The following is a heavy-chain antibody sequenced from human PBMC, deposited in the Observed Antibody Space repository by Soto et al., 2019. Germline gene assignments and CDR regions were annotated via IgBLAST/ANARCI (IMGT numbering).Heavy chain of an antibody. CDR3: ARVAY. V-gene: IGHV3-21*04. CDR2: ISSASSET. J-gene: IGHJ4*02. CDR1: GFTFSRVS. Sequence: GGSLRLSCEASGFTFSRVSMSWVRQVPGKGLEWVASISSASSETWYADSVKGRFIISRDNAQNSLFLQMNTLRPEDSAIYYCARVAYWGPGTQVTVSS.